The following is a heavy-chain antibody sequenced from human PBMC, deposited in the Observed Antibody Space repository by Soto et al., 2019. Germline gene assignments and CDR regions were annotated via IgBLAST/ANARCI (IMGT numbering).Heavy chain of an antibody. CDR2: ISPDSGKT. CDR3: ARVYGYYYYYMDV. Sequence: QAYLEQSGAEVKKPGASVKVSCKASGYSLTDNGITWVRQASGQGLEYVGWISPDSGKTDYAQKFQGRVTMTRDTSINTVYMELSSLRSDDTAVYYCARVYGYYYYYMDVWGKGTTVTVS. J-gene: IGHJ6*03. D-gene: IGHD2-8*01. CDR1: GYSLTDNG. V-gene: IGHV1-8*01.